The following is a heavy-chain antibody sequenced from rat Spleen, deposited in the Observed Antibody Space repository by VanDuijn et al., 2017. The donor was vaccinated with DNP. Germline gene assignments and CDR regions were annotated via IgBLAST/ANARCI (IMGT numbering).Heavy chain of an antibody. CDR1: EFTFNNYW. CDR3: ARRGLDYYSGDWYFDF. J-gene: IGHJ1*01. D-gene: IGHD1-1*01. Sequence: EVQLVESGGDLVQPGRSLKLSCAASEFTFNNYWMNWIRQVPGKGLEWVASITSSGGSTYYPDSVKGRFTISRDNAKSSLYLQMDSLRSEDTATYYCARRGLDYYSGDWYFDFWGPGTMVTVSS. CDR2: ITSSGGST. V-gene: IGHV5-31*01.